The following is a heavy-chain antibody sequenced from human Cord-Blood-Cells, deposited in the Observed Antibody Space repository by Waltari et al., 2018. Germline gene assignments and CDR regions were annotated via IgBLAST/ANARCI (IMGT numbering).Heavy chain of an antibody. CDR1: GYTFTGYY. D-gene: IGHD2-2*01. CDR2: INPNSGST. V-gene: IGHV1-2*05. CDR3: ARSNCSSTSCYYFDY. J-gene: IGHJ4*02. Sequence: QVQLVQSGAEVKKPGASVKVSCKASGYTFTGYYMHWVRQAPGQGLEWIGRINPNSGSTNYAQKFQGRVTMTRDTSSSTAYMELSRLRSDDTVVYYCARSNCSSTSCYYFDYWGQGTLVTVSS.